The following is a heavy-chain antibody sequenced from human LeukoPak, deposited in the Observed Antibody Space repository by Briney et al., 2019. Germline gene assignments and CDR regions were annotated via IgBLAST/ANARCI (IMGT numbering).Heavy chain of an antibody. Sequence: GGSLRLSCAAPGFTFSSYAMSWVRQAPGQGLEWMGRIIPIFGTANYAQKFQGRVTITTDESTSTAYMELSSLRSEDTAVYYCARDLRGKLELHHGFDYWGQGTLVTVSS. D-gene: IGHD1-7*01. CDR1: GFTFSSYA. J-gene: IGHJ4*02. V-gene: IGHV1-69*05. CDR2: IIPIFGTA. CDR3: ARDLRGKLELHHGFDY.